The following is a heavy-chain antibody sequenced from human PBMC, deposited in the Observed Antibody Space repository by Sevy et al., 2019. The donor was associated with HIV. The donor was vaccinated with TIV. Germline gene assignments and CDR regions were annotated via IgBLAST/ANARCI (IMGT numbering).Heavy chain of an antibody. CDR1: GFTFSSYG. V-gene: IGHV3-33*01. CDR2: IWNDRSKK. CDR3: ASLPNNYYDSSGSSGDDAFDI. J-gene: IGHJ3*02. Sequence: GGSLRLSCAASGFTFSSYGMHWVRQAPGKGLEWVAVIWNDRSKKHYPDSVKGRFTISRDNSKNTLYLQMNSLRAEDTAVYYCASLPNNYYDSSGSSGDDAFDIWGQGTMVTVSS. D-gene: IGHD3-22*01.